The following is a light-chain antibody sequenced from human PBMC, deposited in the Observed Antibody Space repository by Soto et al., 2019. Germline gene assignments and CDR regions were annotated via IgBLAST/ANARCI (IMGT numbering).Light chain of an antibody. V-gene: IGKV1-39*01. CDR1: QTISSY. Sequence: DIQMTQSPSSLSASVGDRVIITCRASQTISSYLNWYQQRPGKAPNLLIYAASSLHSGVASRFSGSGSGTDFTLTISSLQPEDFATYYCQQSYSSPYTFGQGTKLEIK. CDR3: QQSYSSPYT. CDR2: AAS. J-gene: IGKJ2*01.